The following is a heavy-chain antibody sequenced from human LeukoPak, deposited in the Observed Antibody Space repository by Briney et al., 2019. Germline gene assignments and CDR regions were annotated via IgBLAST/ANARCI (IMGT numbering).Heavy chain of an antibody. D-gene: IGHD5-12*01. V-gene: IGHV4-61*02. Sequence: SETLSLTCTVSGGSISSSSYYWGWIRQPAGKGLEWIGRIYTTGRTDYNPSLKSRVTMSVDTSKNQFSLKLSSVTAADTAVYYCGRNGPRSGYDLGHFDYLGQGTLVTASS. CDR1: GGSISSSSYY. CDR2: IYTTGRT. CDR3: GRNGPRSGYDLGHFDY. J-gene: IGHJ4*02.